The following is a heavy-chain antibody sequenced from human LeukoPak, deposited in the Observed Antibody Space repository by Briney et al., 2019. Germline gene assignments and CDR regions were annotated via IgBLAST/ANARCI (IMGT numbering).Heavy chain of an antibody. CDR2: INPNSGGT. CDR3: ARGGGIVVVVAATLT. Sequence: GASVKVSCKASGYTFTGYYMHWVRQAPGQGLEWIGWINPNSGGTNYAQKFQGRVTMTRDTSISTAYMELSRLRSDDTAVYYCARGGGIVVVVAATLTWGQGTLVTVSS. V-gene: IGHV1-2*02. CDR1: GYTFTGYY. J-gene: IGHJ4*02. D-gene: IGHD2-15*01.